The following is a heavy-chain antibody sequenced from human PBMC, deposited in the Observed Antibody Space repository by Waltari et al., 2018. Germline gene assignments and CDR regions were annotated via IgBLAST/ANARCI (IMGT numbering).Heavy chain of an antibody. D-gene: IGHD3-16*01. J-gene: IGHJ3*02. CDR2: FDPEDGET. CDR1: GYTLHELS. V-gene: IGHV1-24*01. CDR3: ATRGRLGELFAPAFDI. Sequence: QVQLVQSGAEVKKPGASVKVSCKVSGYTLHELSMHWVRQAPGKGLEWMGGFDPEDGETIYAQKFQGRVTMTEDTSTDTAYMELSSLRSEDTAVYYCATRGRLGELFAPAFDIWGQGTMVTVSS.